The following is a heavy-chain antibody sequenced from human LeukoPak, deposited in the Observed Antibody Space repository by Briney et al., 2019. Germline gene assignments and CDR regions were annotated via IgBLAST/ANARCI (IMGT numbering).Heavy chain of an antibody. D-gene: IGHD5-12*01. J-gene: IGHJ4*02. V-gene: IGHV3-23*01. CDR2: ISGSGGST. CDR1: GFTFSSYA. CDR3: AKGGYSGYVGWDYFDY. Sequence: GGSLRLSCAASGFTFSSYAMSWVRQAPGKGLEWVSAISGSGGSTYYADSVKGRFTISRDNSKNTLYLQMNSLRAGDTAVYYCAKGGYSGYVGWDYFDYWGQGTLVTVSS.